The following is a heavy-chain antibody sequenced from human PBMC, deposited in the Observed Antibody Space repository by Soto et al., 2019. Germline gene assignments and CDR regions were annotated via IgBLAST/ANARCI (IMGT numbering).Heavy chain of an antibody. CDR1: GFTFSSYS. V-gene: IGHV3-21*01. CDR3: ARRWGTGIAAAGDVFYYYYMDV. J-gene: IGHJ6*03. Sequence: EVQLVESGGGLVKPGGSLRLSCAASGFTFSSYSMNWVRQAPGKGLEWVSSISSSSSYIYYADSVKGRFTISRDNAKNSLYLQMNSLRAEDTAVYYCARRWGTGIAAAGDVFYYYYMDVWGKGTTVTVSS. CDR2: ISSSSSYI. D-gene: IGHD6-13*01.